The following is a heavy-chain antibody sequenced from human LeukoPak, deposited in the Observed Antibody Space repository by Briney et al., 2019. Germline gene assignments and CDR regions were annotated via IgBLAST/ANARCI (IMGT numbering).Heavy chain of an antibody. CDR3: AKEDYGDYCFDY. D-gene: IGHD4-17*01. V-gene: IGHV3-30*18. CDR1: GFIFSSYG. J-gene: IGHJ4*02. CDR2: ISYDGSNK. Sequence: GGSLRLSCAASGFIFSSYGMHWVRQAPGKGLEWVAVISYDGSNKNYAESVKGRFTISRDNSKNTLYLQMNSLRVEDTAVYYCAKEDYGDYCFDYRGQGTLVTVSS.